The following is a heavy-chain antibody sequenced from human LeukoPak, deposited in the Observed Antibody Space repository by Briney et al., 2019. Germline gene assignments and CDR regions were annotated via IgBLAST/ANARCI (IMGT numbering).Heavy chain of an antibody. CDR3: ARGSVGMYSSGWYYFDY. CDR1: GGTFSSYA. CDR2: IIPIFGTA. V-gene: IGHV1-69*13. D-gene: IGHD6-19*01. J-gene: IGHJ4*02. Sequence: GASVKVPCKASGGTFSSYAISWVRQAPGQGLEWMGGIIPIFGTANYAQKFQGRVTITADESTSTAYMELSSLRSEDTAVYYCARGSVGMYSSGWYYFDYWGQGTLVTVSS.